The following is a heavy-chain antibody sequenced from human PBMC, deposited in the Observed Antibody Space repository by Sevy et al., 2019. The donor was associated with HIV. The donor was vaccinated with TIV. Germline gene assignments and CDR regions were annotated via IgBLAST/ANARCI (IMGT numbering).Heavy chain of an antibody. J-gene: IGHJ4*02. CDR1: GFSYSSYG. D-gene: IGHD2-21*01. Sequence: GGSLRLSCAASGFSYSSYGMHWVRQAPGKGLEWVAYIQYDGSNKDYADSVKGRFTISRHNSKNALDLQMNSLRVEDTAVYYCVKEGGGEGGDHWGQGTLVTVSS. CDR3: VKEGGGEGGDH. CDR2: IQYDGSNK. V-gene: IGHV3-30*02.